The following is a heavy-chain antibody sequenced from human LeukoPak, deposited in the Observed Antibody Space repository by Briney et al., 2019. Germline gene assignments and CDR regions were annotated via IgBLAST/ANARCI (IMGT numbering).Heavy chain of an antibody. V-gene: IGHV4-61*02. Sequence: SQTLSLTCTVSGGSISSGSYYWSWIRQPAGKGLEWIGRIYTSGSTNYNPSLKSRVTISVDTSKNQFSLKLSSVTAADTAVYYCARGGGAWAAPDVWGKGTTVTVSS. J-gene: IGHJ6*04. CDR2: IYTSGST. CDR3: ARGGGAWAAPDV. CDR1: GGSISSGSYY. D-gene: IGHD6-6*01.